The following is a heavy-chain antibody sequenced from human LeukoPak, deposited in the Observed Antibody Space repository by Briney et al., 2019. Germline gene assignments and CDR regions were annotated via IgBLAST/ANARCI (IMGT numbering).Heavy chain of an antibody. D-gene: IGHD4-17*01. J-gene: IGHJ4*02. CDR3: ARSTVTTIAFDY. CDR2: IYHSGST. V-gene: IGHV4-38-2*01. Sequence: PSETLSLTCAVSGYSISSGYYWGWIRQPPGKGLEWIGSIYHSGSTYYNPSLKSRVTISVDTSKNQFPLKLSSVTAADTAVYYCARSTVTTIAFDYWGQGTLVTVSS. CDR1: GYSISSGYY.